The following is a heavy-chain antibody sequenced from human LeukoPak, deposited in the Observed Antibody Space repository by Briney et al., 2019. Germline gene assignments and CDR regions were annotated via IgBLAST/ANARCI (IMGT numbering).Heavy chain of an antibody. Sequence: PSQTLSLTCTVSGNSISSGDNYWSWIRQPAGKGLEWIGRIYTSGSTNYNPSLKSRVTISGDTSKNQFSLRLSSVTAADTAVYYCARASYSYDINGWVPFDYWGQGTRVTVSS. V-gene: IGHV4-61*02. CDR3: ARASYSYDINGWVPFDY. J-gene: IGHJ4*02. D-gene: IGHD3-22*01. CDR1: GNSISSGDNY. CDR2: IYTSGST.